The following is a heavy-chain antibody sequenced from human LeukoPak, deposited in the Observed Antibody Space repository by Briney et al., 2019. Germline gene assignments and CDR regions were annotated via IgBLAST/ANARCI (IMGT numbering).Heavy chain of an antibody. V-gene: IGHV3-7*01. CDR3: ARDTRGGGSFD. J-gene: IGHJ4*02. CDR2: IKQDGSEK. D-gene: IGHD2-15*01. CDR1: GFTFSVYW. Sequence: GSLRLSCAASGFTFSVYWMSWVRQGPVKGLEWVANIKQDGSEKYYVDSVKGRFTISRDNAKNSLYLQMNSLRAEDTAVYYCARDTRGGGSFDWGQGTLVTVSS.